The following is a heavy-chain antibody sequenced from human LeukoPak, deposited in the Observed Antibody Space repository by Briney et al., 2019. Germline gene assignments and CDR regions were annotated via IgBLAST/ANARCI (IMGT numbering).Heavy chain of an antibody. Sequence: GGSLRLSCSASGFSFSSYTMTWVRQAPGKGPEWVSIDSVKGRFTISRDNSKNTLFLQMNSLRAEDTAVYYCATKVVTDAFDIWGQGTMVTVSS. CDR3: ATKVVTDAFDI. J-gene: IGHJ3*02. V-gene: IGHV3-23*01. D-gene: IGHD3-22*01. CDR1: GFSFSSYT.